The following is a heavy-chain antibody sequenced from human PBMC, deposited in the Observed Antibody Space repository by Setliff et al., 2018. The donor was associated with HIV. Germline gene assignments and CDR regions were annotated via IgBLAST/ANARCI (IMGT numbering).Heavy chain of an antibody. Sequence: ASVKVSCKTSGYTFVHFVIDWVRHAPGQGLEWIGWMTPLTASTGYSRKFQGRVTLTRDLSTGTAYMELNSLISNDTAVYYCARAPARAHGVFDFWVQGSLVTVSS. D-gene: IGHD3-16*01. CDR2: MTPLTAST. CDR3: ARAPARAHGVFDF. CDR1: GYTFVHFV. J-gene: IGHJ4*01. V-gene: IGHV1-8*02.